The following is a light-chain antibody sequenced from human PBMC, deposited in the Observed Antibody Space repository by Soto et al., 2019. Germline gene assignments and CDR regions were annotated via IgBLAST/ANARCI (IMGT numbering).Light chain of an antibody. V-gene: IGLV1-40*01. CDR2: GNS. CDR3: QSYDTSLSGSV. J-gene: IGLJ2*01. CDR1: SSNIGAGYD. Sequence: QSVLTQPPSESGAPGQRVTISCTGSSSNIGAGYDIHWYQQLPGAAPKLLISGNSNRPSGVPDRFSGSKSGTSASLAIAGLQAEDEADYYCQSYDTSLSGSVFGGGTKLTVL.